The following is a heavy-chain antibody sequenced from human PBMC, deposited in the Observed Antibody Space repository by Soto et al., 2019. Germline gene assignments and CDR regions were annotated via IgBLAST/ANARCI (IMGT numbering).Heavy chain of an antibody. CDR1: GFTFGMYW. Sequence: GGPLRLSCVVPGFTFGMYWMHWVRQVPGKSPVWVSRISDDGATTNYADSRRGPFSISRANSKNTLYLQMNNMKPDDAAIYYCTRGPRADSSGTAAHWGQRTPVTVFS. J-gene: IGHJ4*02. CDR3: TRGPRADSSGTAAH. V-gene: IGHV3-74*01. D-gene: IGHD1-26*01. CDR2: ISDDGATT.